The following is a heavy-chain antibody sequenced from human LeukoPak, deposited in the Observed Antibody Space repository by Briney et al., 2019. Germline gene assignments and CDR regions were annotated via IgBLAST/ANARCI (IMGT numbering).Heavy chain of an antibody. V-gene: IGHV4-30-4*08. CDR1: GGSISSGDYY. J-gene: IGHJ4*02. CDR3: ARGPLECSSTSCYLAEADY. CDR2: IYYSGST. Sequence: PSETLSLTCTVSGGSISSGDYYWSWIRQPPGKGLEWIGYIYYSGSTYYNPSRKSRFTISVDKSKNPFSLKLSSVTAADTAVYYCARGPLECSSTSCYLAEADYWGQGTLVTVSS. D-gene: IGHD2-2*01.